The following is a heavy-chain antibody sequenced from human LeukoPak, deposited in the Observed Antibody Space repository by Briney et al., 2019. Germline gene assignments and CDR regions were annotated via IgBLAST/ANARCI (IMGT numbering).Heavy chain of an antibody. J-gene: IGHJ5*02. D-gene: IGHD4/OR15-4a*01. Sequence: GGSLRLSCAASGFTFSSYEMNWVRQAPGKGLEWVSYISSSGSTIYYADSVKGRFTISRDNAKNSLYLQMNSLRAEDTAVYYCARALLGTMVGWFDPWGQGTLVTVSS. CDR3: ARALLGTMVGWFDP. CDR1: GFTFSSYE. CDR2: ISSSGSTI. V-gene: IGHV3-48*03.